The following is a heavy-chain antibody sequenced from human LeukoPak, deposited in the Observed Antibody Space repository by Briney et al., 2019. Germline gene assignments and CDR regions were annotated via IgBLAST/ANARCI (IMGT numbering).Heavy chain of an antibody. V-gene: IGHV4-39*07. CDR3: ARARGDEWELYDPYFYLDV. Sequence: SETLSLTCAVSGGAIMSADYYWGWVRQPPGKGLEWIGSSYYSGTTYSNPALKSRVTISVDTSKNQFSLKVRSMTAADTAVYYCARARGDEWELYDPYFYLDVWGKGTSVTVSS. CDR2: SYYSGTT. J-gene: IGHJ6*03. CDR1: GGAIMSADYY. D-gene: IGHD1-7*01.